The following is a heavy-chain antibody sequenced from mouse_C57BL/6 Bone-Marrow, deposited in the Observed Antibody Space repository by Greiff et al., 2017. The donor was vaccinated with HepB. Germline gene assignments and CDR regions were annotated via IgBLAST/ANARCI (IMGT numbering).Heavy chain of an antibody. D-gene: IGHD1-1*01. CDR2: IDPSDSYT. V-gene: IGHV1-59*01. CDR1: GYTFTSYW. CDR3: ARFGGKGAMDY. Sequence: VQLQQPGAELVRPGTSVKLSCKASGYTFTSYWMHWVKQRPGQGLEWIGVIDPSDSYTNYNQKFKGKATLTVDTSSSTAYMQLSSLTSEDSAVYYCARFGGKGAMDYWGQGTSVTVSS. J-gene: IGHJ4*01.